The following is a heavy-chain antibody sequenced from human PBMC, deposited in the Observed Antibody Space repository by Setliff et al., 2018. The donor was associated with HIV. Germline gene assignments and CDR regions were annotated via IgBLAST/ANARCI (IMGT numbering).Heavy chain of an antibody. CDR3: GNKGGQV. CDR1: GFTFSSHG. V-gene: IGHV3-33*01. J-gene: IGHJ1*01. CDR2: LWRDEVGE. Sequence: GGSLRLSCAASGFTFSSHGMHWVRQAPGKGLEWVSLLWRDEVGEYYADSVKGRFSISRDRSRNTVSLQMSSLRVEDTAMYYCGNKGGQVWGPGTQVTVSS. D-gene: IGHD3-16*01.